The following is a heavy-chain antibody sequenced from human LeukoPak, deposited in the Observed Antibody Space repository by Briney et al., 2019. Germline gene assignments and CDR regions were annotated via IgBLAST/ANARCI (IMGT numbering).Heavy chain of an antibody. D-gene: IGHD6-19*01. CDR2: ISSSSSYI. CDR3: ARDIPPNSGWFDY. J-gene: IGHJ4*02. CDR1: GFTFSSYS. V-gene: IGHV3-21*01. Sequence: GGSLRLSCAASGFTFSSYSMNWVRQAPGKGLEWVSSISSSSSYIYYADSVKGRFTISRDNAKNSLYLQMNSLRAEDTAVYYCARDIPPNSGWFDYWGQGTLVTVSS.